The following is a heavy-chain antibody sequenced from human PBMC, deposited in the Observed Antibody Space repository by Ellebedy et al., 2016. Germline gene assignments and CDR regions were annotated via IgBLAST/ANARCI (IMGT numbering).Heavy chain of an antibody. Sequence: SETLSLTCTVSGGSISTRTYFWGWIRQPPGKGLEWIGSISYSGSTDYAPSLKSRVNISVDTSRNQFSLRLSSVTAADTSVYFCATKIAVAGGIEHWGQGTLVTVAS. D-gene: IGHD6-19*01. CDR3: ATKIAVAGGIEH. V-gene: IGHV4-39*01. CDR1: GGSISTRTYF. CDR2: ISYSGST. J-gene: IGHJ5*02.